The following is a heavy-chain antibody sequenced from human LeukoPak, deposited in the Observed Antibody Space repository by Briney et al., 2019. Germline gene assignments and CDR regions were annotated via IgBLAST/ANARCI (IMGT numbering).Heavy chain of an antibody. D-gene: IGHD3-16*01. CDR1: GFTFSSYS. Sequence: GGSLRLSCAASGFTFSSYSMNWVRQAPGKGLEWVSSISSSSSYTYYADSVKGQFTISRDNAKNSLYLQMNSLRAEDTAVYYCARGKGGGDYWGQGTLVTVSS. J-gene: IGHJ4*02. CDR2: ISSSSSYT. V-gene: IGHV3-21*01. CDR3: ARGKGGGDY.